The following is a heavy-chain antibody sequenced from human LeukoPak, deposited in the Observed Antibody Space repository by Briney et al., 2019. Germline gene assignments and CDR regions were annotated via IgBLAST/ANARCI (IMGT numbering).Heavy chain of an antibody. D-gene: IGHD3-16*01. Sequence: SQTLSLTCTASGGSISSGSYYWSWIRQPAGKGLEWIGRIYTSGSTNYNPSLKSRVTISVDTSKNQFSLKLSSVTAADTAVYYCARGSGGVMNYWGQGTLVTVSS. CDR1: GGSISSGSYY. V-gene: IGHV4-61*02. CDR3: ARGSGGVMNY. J-gene: IGHJ4*02. CDR2: IYTSGST.